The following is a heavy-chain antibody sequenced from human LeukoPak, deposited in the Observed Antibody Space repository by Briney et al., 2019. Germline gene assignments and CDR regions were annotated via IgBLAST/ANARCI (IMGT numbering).Heavy chain of an antibody. CDR1: GYTFTGYY. V-gene: IGHV1-2*02. Sequence: ASVKVSCKASGYTFTGYYMHWVRQAPGQGLEWMGWINPNSGSTNYAQKFQGRVTMTRDTSISTAYMELSRLRSDDTAVYYCARESDIVVVPAAMDYWGQGTLVTVSS. D-gene: IGHD2-2*01. CDR3: ARESDIVVVPAAMDY. J-gene: IGHJ4*02. CDR2: INPNSGST.